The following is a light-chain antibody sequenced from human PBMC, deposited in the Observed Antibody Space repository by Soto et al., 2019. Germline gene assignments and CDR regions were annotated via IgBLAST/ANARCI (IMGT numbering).Light chain of an antibody. Sequence: QSALTQPASVSGSPGQSITISCTATTSDVGDYNYVSWYQQYPGKAPKPIIYNVSNRPSGVSNRFSGSKSGDTASLTISGLQAEDEADYNCSSYTSRSSVIFGGGTKLTVL. CDR2: NVS. V-gene: IGLV2-14*01. CDR1: TSDVGDYNY. J-gene: IGLJ2*01. CDR3: SSYTSRSSVI.